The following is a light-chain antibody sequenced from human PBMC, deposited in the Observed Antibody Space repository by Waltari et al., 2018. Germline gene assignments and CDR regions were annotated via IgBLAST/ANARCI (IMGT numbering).Light chain of an antibody. CDR2: GGS. V-gene: IGKV3-15*01. J-gene: IGKJ4*01. CDR3: QQYDKCPLT. CDR1: QNISSY. Sequence: SRAHQNISSYLAWYQQKPGQAPRLLIHGGSTRATGVPARFGGSGSGTEFTLNISKLQSEDFAVYYCQQYDKCPLTFGGGTEVEIK.